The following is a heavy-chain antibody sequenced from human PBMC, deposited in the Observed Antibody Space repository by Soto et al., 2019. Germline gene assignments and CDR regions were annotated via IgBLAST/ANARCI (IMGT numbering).Heavy chain of an antibody. Sequence: GGSLRLSCAASGFTFSSYWMSWVRQAPGKGLEWVANIKQDGSEKYYVDSVKGRFPISRDNGKNSLYLQMNSLRAEDTAVYYCARVNGGAAAGIAFDIWGQGTMVTVSS. CDR2: IKQDGSEK. J-gene: IGHJ3*02. D-gene: IGHD6-13*01. CDR1: GFTFSSYW. V-gene: IGHV3-7*01. CDR3: ARVNGGAAAGIAFDI.